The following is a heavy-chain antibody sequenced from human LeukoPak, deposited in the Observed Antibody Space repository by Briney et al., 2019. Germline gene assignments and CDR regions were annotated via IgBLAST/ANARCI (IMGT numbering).Heavy chain of an antibody. Sequence: GGSLRLSCAASGFTFSSYNMNWVRQAPGKGLEWVSSISSSSSYIYYADSVKGRFTISRDNAKNSLYLQMNSLRAEDTAVYYCASPGGLYYYDSSGYYYWGQGTLVTVSS. J-gene: IGHJ4*02. CDR2: ISSSSSYI. D-gene: IGHD3-22*01. V-gene: IGHV3-21*01. CDR1: GFTFSSYN. CDR3: ASPGGLYYYDSSGYYY.